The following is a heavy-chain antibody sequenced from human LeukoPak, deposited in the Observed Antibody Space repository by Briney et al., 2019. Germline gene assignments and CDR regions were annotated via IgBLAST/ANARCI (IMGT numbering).Heavy chain of an antibody. Sequence: GGSLRLSCAASGFTFSSYSMNWVRQAPGKGLEWVSYISSSSSTIYYADSVKGRFTISRDNSKNTLYLQMNSLRAEDTAVYYCAKDVYYDFWSGYSQLHAFDIWGQGTMVTVSS. CDR1: GFTFSSYS. D-gene: IGHD3-3*01. J-gene: IGHJ3*02. V-gene: IGHV3-48*01. CDR2: ISSSSSTI. CDR3: AKDVYYDFWSGYSQLHAFDI.